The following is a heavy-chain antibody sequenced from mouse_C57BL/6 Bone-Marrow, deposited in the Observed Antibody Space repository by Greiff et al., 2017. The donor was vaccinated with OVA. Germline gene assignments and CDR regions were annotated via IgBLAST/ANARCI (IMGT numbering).Heavy chain of an antibody. CDR3: AFITTVVGYYAMDY. Sequence: QVQLQQPGAELVKPGASVKMSCKASGYTFTSYWITWVKQRPGQGLEWIGDIYPGSGSTNYNEKFKSKATLTVDTSSSTAYMQRSSLTSEDSAVYYCAFITTVVGYYAMDYWGQGTSVTVSS. D-gene: IGHD1-1*01. J-gene: IGHJ4*01. CDR1: GYTFTSYW. CDR2: IYPGSGST. V-gene: IGHV1-55*01.